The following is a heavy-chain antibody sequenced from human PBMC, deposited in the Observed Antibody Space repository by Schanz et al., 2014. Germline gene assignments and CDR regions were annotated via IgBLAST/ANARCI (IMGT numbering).Heavy chain of an antibody. Sequence: QVQLVQSGAEVRKPGASVKVSCKASGYTFISYGITWVRQAPGQGLEWMGWISPYNGNTNYAQKLQGRVTMTADTSTSTAYMDLSSLRPEDTAVYYCASSGAGYSSSWDFDYWGQGTLVTFSS. D-gene: IGHD6-13*01. J-gene: IGHJ4*02. V-gene: IGHV1-18*01. CDR2: ISPYNGNT. CDR3: ASSGAGYSSSWDFDY. CDR1: GYTFISYG.